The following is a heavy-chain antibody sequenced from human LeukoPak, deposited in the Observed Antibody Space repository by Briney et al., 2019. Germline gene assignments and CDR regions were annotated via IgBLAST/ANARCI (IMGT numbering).Heavy chain of an antibody. V-gene: IGHV4-31*03. CDR3: ARRRGNTSGFQGYYFDY. J-gene: IGHJ4*02. Sequence: SETLSLTCTVSGGSVSSGDYYWSWIRQLPGKGLEWIGYIYYSGSTYYNPSLKSRLTISVDTSKNQFSLKLSSVTAADTAVYYCARRRGNTSGFQGYYFDYWGQGTLVTVSS. D-gene: IGHD6-19*01. CDR2: IYYSGST. CDR1: GGSVSSGDYY.